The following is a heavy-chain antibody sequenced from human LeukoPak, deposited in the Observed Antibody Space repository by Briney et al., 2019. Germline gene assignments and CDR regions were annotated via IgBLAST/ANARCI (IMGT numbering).Heavy chain of an antibody. J-gene: IGHJ5*02. CDR3: AGSLAVAGTRGWFDP. CDR2: IYTRGST. V-gene: IGHV4-4*09. D-gene: IGHD6-19*01. CDR1: GGSISSYA. Sequence: SETLSLTCTVSGGSISSYAWSWIRQPPEKGLEWIGYIYTRGSTNYNPSLKSRVTISVDTTKNQFSLNLGSVTAADTAVYYCAGSLAVAGTRGWFDPWGQGTLVTVSS.